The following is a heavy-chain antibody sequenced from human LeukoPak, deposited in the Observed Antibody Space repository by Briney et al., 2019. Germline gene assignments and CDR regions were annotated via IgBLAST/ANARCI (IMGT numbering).Heavy chain of an antibody. J-gene: IGHJ4*02. V-gene: IGHV3-48*02. CDR1: GFTFSTYS. CDR3: ARSGNYDC. Sequence: GGSLRLSCAASGFTFSTYSISSVRQAPGKGLEWVSYISSTSSTIYYADSVKGRFTISRDNAKNSLYLQMNSLRDEDTAVYYCARSGNYDCWGQGTLVTVSS. CDR2: ISSTSSTI. D-gene: IGHD1-1*01.